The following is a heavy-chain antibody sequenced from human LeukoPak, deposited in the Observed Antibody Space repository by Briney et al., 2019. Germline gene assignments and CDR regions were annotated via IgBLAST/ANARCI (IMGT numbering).Heavy chain of an antibody. V-gene: IGHV1-3*01. CDR1: GYTFTSYA. CDR3: ARDRSRSGYYFDY. Sequence: ASVNVSCKASGYTFTSYAMHWVRQAPGQRLEWMGWINAGNGNTKYSQKFQGRVTITRDTSASTAYMELSSLRSEDTAVYYCARDRSRSGYYFDYWGQGTLVTVSS. CDR2: INAGNGNT. D-gene: IGHD3-3*01. J-gene: IGHJ4*02.